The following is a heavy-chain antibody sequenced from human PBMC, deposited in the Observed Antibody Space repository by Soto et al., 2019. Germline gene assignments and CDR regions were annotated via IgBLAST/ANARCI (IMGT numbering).Heavy chain of an antibody. V-gene: IGHV3-15*01. Sequence: PGGSLRLSCAASGFTFSNAWMSWVRQAPGKGLEWVGRIKSKTDGGTTDYAAPVKGRFTISRDDSKNTLYLQMNSLKTEDSAVYYCNTDSESYYDSSGYYYEGYFDLWGRGTLVTVSS. CDR3: NTDSESYYDSSGYYYEGYFDL. CDR2: IKSKTDGGTT. D-gene: IGHD3-22*01. CDR1: GFTFSNAW. J-gene: IGHJ2*01.